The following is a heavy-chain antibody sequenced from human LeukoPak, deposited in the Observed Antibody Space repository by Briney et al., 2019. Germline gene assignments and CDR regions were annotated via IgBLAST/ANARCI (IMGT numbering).Heavy chain of an antibody. CDR1: GYTFTDYY. CDR2: MNPNSGGT. Sequence: ASVKVSCKASGYTFTDYYIHWVRQAPGQGLEWMAWMNPNSGGTSYAQKFQGRVTMTRDTSISTAYMELSRLRFDDTAVYYCARIAVAGTRSSEFDYWGQGTLVTVPS. J-gene: IGHJ4*02. CDR3: ARIAVAGTRSSEFDY. D-gene: IGHD6-19*01. V-gene: IGHV1-2*02.